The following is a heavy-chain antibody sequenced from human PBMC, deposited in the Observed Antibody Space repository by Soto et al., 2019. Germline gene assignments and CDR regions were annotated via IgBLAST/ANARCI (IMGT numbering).Heavy chain of an antibody. V-gene: IGHV3-7*03. J-gene: IGHJ4*02. CDR3: ARGYSSSWFCLDY. D-gene: IGHD6-13*01. Sequence: PGGSLRLSCAASGFTFSSYWMSWVRQAPGKGLEWVANIKQDGSEKYYVDSVKGRFTISRDNAKNSLYLQMNSLRAEDTAVYYCARGYSSSWFCLDYWGQGTLVTVSS. CDR2: IKQDGSEK. CDR1: GFTFSSYW.